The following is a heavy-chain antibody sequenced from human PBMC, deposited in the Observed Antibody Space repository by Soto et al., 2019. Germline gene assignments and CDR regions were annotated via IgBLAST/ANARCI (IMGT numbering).Heavy chain of an antibody. CDR1: GFTFTSYA. V-gene: IGHV3-23*01. CDR3: AKQRGYSSGWYGAFDI. Sequence: EVQLLESGGGLVQPGGSLRLSCAASGFTFTSYAMSWVRQAPGKGLEWVSLIGGGGGSTYYADSVKGRFTISRDNSKSAVYLQMDSLRAEDTAVYYCAKQRGYSSGWYGAFDIWGQGTMVTVSS. D-gene: IGHD6-19*01. J-gene: IGHJ3*02. CDR2: IGGGGGST.